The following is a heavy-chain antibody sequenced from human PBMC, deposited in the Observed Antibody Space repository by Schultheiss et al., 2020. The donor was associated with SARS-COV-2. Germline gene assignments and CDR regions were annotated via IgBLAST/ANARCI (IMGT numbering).Heavy chain of an antibody. CDR3: TRDPNDLAYFSPSLQEGYYFDY. D-gene: IGHD1-1*01. CDR1: GFTFSSYG. J-gene: IGHJ4*02. V-gene: IGHV3-49*04. CDR2: IRSIAYGATT. Sequence: GESLKISCAASGFTFSSYGMHWVRQAPGKGLEWVGFIRSIAYGATTEYAASVKGRFSISRDDSKSIAYLQMNSLKTEDTAVYYCTRDPNDLAYFSPSLQEGYYFDYWGQGTLVTVSS.